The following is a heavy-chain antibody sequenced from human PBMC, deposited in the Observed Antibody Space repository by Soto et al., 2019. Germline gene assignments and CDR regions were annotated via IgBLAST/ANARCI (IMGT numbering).Heavy chain of an antibody. CDR3: AKQGTLVGATYPDF. J-gene: IGHJ4*02. V-gene: IGHV3-74*01. CDR2: IKSDGSST. CDR1: GFTFSNYW. Sequence: GGSLRLSCAASGFTFSNYWMHWVRQAPGKGLVWVSHIKSDGSSTSYADFVKGRFTISRDNARNTLYLQMSSLRAEDTAVYYCAKQGTLVGATYPDFWGQGTLVTVSS. D-gene: IGHD1-26*01.